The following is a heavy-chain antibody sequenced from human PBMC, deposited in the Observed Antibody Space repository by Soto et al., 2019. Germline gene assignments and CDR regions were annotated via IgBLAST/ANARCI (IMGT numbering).Heavy chain of an antibody. V-gene: IGHV1-3*01. J-gene: IGHJ4*02. CDR1: GYTFTSYG. Sequence: ASVKVSCKASGYTFTSYGINWVRQAPGRGLEWMGWTNPGNGNTKYSQQFQGRVIIDRDTSASTAYMELSSLRSEDTAVYYCARGGYFDSSNYFAYWGLGTLVTVSS. CDR3: ARGGYFDSSNYFAY. D-gene: IGHD3-22*01. CDR2: TNPGNGNT.